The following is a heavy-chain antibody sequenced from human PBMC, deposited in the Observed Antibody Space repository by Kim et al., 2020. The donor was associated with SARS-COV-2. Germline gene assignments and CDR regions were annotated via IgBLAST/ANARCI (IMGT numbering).Heavy chain of an antibody. CDR3: ARSPELYYDFWSGYPDIGDYYYYYYMDV. V-gene: IGHV4-59*01. Sequence: SETLSLTCTVSGGSISSYYWSWIRQPPGKGLEWIGYIYYSGSTNYNHSLKSRVTITVDTSKNQFSLKLSSVTAADTAVYYCARSPELYYDFWSGYPDIGDYYYYYYMDVWGKGTTVTVSS. J-gene: IGHJ6*03. D-gene: IGHD3-3*01. CDR2: IYYSGST. CDR1: GGSISSYY.